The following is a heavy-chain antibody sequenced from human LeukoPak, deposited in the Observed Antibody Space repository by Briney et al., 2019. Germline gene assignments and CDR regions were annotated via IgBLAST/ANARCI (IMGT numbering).Heavy chain of an antibody. CDR3: ARNVGSGYYYYYYMDV. J-gene: IGHJ6*03. CDR1: GGSISSYY. CDR2: IYTSGST. Sequence: SETLSLTCTVSGGSISSYYWSWIRQPAGKGLEWIGRIYTSGSTNYNPSLKSRVTMSVDTSKDQFSLKLSSVTVADTAVYYCARNVGSGYYYYYYMDVWGKGTTVTVSS. D-gene: IGHD1-26*01. V-gene: IGHV4-4*07.